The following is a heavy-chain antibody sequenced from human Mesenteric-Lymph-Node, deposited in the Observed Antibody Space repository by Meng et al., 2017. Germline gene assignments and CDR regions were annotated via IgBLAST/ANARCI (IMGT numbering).Heavy chain of an antibody. J-gene: IGHJ5*02. V-gene: IGHV3-11*04. CDR2: ISPTGGSL. CDR3: ARDHGPLNWFDP. CDR1: GFTFSDYY. Sequence: GESPKISCAASGFTFSDYYITWIRQPPGQGLEWLASISPTGGSLYYADSVKGRFSISRDNAKNSLSLQMNSLSVEDTSVYYCARDHGPLNWFDPWGQGTLVTVSS.